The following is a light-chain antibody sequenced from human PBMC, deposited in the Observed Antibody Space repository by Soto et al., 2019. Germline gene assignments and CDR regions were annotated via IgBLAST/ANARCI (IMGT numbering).Light chain of an antibody. J-gene: IGLJ2*01. CDR1: SGRIASTY. CDR3: QSYDSSNQV. V-gene: IGLV6-57*03. Sequence: NFMLTQPHSVSGSPGKTVTISCTRSSGRIASTYVQWYQQRPGSAPTTAIYEDNQRPSGVPDRFSGSIDSSSNSASLTISGLKTEDEADYYCQSYDSSNQVFGGGTKVTVL. CDR2: EDN.